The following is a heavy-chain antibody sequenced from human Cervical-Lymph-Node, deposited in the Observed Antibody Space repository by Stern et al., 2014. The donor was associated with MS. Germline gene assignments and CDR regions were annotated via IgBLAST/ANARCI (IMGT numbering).Heavy chain of an antibody. CDR1: GGSIDGSDW. Sequence: QVQLQESGPGLVKPSGTLSLTCTVSGGSIDGSDWWSWVRQPPGKELEWIGEVYHSGSTNYNPSLKSRVSMSVDKSETQFSLNLTSVTAADTAVYYCARAGLYDYWGQGTLVTVSS. CDR3: ARAGLYDY. V-gene: IGHV4-4*02. CDR2: VYHSGST. J-gene: IGHJ4*02. D-gene: IGHD2/OR15-2a*01.